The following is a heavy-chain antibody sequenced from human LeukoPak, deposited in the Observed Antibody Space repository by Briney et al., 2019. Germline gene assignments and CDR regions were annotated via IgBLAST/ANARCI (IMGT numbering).Heavy chain of an antibody. Sequence: GGALRLSCAASGFTFSDYYMSWIRQAAGRGWEGVSYIRSSGSPIYYADSEKDPFPISKDNAKNSLYLQMNSLRAEDTAVYYCARERGYCSGGRCYPSNWFDPWGQGTLVTVSS. D-gene: IGHD2-15*01. CDR2: IRSSGSPI. J-gene: IGHJ5*02. V-gene: IGHV3-11*01. CDR3: ARERGYCSGGRCYPSNWFDP. CDR1: GFTFSDYY.